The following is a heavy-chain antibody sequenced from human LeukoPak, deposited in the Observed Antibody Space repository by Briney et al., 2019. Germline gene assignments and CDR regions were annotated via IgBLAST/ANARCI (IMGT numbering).Heavy chain of an antibody. CDR1: GDSMSSYY. J-gene: IGHJ4*02. D-gene: IGHD3-10*01. Sequence: SETLSLTCTVSGDSMSSYYWTWVRQPPGKELEWIGSISYSGSTNYNPSLKSRVTMSIDTSKNQFSLKLNSVTAADTAVYYCARSGLVRGVSTWGQGTLVTVSS. V-gene: IGHV4-59*01. CDR3: ARSGLVRGVST. CDR2: ISYSGST.